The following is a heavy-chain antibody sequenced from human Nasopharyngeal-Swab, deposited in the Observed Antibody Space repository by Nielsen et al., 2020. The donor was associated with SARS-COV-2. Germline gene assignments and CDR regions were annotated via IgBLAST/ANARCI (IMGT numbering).Heavy chain of an antibody. J-gene: IGHJ4*02. CDR2: MKPNGFN. D-gene: IGHD6-13*01. CDR1: GASISDYH. CDR3: AGHPADFDF. Sequence: SETLSLTCDVSGASISDYHWSWIRQPPGKGLEWIGEMKPNGFNNFNPSLKSRVTISIDKSKNQFLLKLNSVAAADTAVYYCAGHPADFDFWGQGTLVIVSS. V-gene: IGHV4-34*01.